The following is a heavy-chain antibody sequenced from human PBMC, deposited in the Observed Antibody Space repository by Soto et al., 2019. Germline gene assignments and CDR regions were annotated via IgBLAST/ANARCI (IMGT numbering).Heavy chain of an antibody. CDR3: AKDWTLQWLAHFDY. V-gene: IGHV3-23*01. J-gene: IGHJ4*02. D-gene: IGHD5-12*01. CDR1: GFTFSSYA. Sequence: PGGSLRLSCAASGFTFSSYAMSWVRQAPGKGLEWVSAISGSGGSAYYADSVKGRFTIPRDNSKNTLYLQMNSLRAEDTAVYYCAKDWTLQWLAHFDYWGQGTLVTVSS. CDR2: ISGSGGSA.